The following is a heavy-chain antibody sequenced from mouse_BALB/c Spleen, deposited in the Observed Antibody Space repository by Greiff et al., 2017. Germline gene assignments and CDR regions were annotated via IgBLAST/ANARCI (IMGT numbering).Heavy chain of an antibody. CDR2: ISYSGST. D-gene: IGHD2-4*01. J-gene: IGHJ3*01. CDR3: ARGDYDDGEFAY. V-gene: IGHV3-2*02. Sequence: EVKLQESGPGLVKPSQSLSLTCTVTGYSITSDYAWNWIRQFPGNKLEWMGYISYSGSTSYNPSLKSRISITRDTSKNQFFLQLNSVTTEDTATYYCARGDYDDGEFAYWGQGTLVTVSA. CDR1: GYSITSDYA.